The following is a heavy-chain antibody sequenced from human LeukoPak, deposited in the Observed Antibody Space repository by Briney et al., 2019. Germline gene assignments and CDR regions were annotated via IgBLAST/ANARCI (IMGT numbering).Heavy chain of an antibody. J-gene: IGHJ5*02. CDR1: GGSIGSYY. Sequence: PSETLSLTCTVSGGSIGSYYWSWIRQPPGKGLEWIGHISYSGGTNHNPSLKSRVTISVDTSKNQFSLKLSSVTAADTAVYYCARGGSGYALNWFDPWGQGTLVTVSS. V-gene: IGHV4-59*01. D-gene: IGHD5-12*01. CDR2: ISYSGGT. CDR3: ARGGSGYALNWFDP.